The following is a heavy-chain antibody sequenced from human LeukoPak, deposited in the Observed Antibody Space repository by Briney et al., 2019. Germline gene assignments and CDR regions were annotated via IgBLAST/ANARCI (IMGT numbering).Heavy chain of an antibody. CDR1: GGTFSSYA. V-gene: IGHV1-69*06. CDR2: IIPIFGTA. Sequence: ASVKVSCKASGGTFSSYAISWVRQAPGQGLEWMGGIIPIFGTANYAQKFQGRVTITADKSTSTAYMELSSLRPEDTAVYYCVRAQWLVLGAFDIWGQGTMVTVSS. J-gene: IGHJ3*02. D-gene: IGHD6-19*01. CDR3: VRAQWLVLGAFDI.